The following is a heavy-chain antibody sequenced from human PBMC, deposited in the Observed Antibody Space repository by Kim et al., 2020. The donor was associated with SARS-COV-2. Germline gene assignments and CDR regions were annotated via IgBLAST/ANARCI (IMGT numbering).Heavy chain of an antibody. CDR1: GGSISSGGYY. CDR2: IYYSGST. J-gene: IGHJ5*02. Sequence: SETLSLTCTVSGGSISSGGYYWSWIRQHPGKGLEWIGYIYYSGSTYYNPSLKSRVTISVDTSKNQFSLKLSSVTAADTAVYYCASGRYYYDSSGYWFDPWGQGTLVTVSS. CDR3: ASGRYYYDSSGYWFDP. D-gene: IGHD3-22*01. V-gene: IGHV4-31*03.